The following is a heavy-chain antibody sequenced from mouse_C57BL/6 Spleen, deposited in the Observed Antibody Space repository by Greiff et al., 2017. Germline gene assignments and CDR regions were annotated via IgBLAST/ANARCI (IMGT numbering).Heavy chain of an antibody. D-gene: IGHD1-1*01. V-gene: IGHV5-17*01. CDR1: GFTFSDYG. J-gene: IGHJ2*01. CDR3: ARRDYYGSSLGFDY. Sequence: EVHLVESGGGLVKPGGSLKLSCAASGFTFSDYGMHWVRQAPEKGLEWVAYISSGSSTIYYADTVKGRFTISRDNAKNTLFLQMTSLRSEDTAMYYCARRDYYGSSLGFDYGGQGTTLTVSS. CDR2: ISSGSSTI.